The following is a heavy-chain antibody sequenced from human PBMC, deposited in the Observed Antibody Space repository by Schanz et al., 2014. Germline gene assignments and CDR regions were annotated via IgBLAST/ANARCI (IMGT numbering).Heavy chain of an antibody. D-gene: IGHD6-13*01. CDR3: ARDGVDAAAGGNY. V-gene: IGHV1-46*03. CDR2: INPSGGST. CDR1: GYTFTSDS. J-gene: IGHJ4*02. Sequence: QVQLVQSGAEVKKPGASVKVSCKASGYTFTSDSMHWVRQAPGQGLEWMGMINPSGGSTTYAQKFQGRVTMARDTSTSTVYMELSSLRSGGAAVYYCARDGVDAAAGGNYWGQGTLVTVSS.